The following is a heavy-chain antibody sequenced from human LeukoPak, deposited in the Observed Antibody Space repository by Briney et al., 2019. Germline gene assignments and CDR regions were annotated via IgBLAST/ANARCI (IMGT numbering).Heavy chain of an antibody. CDR2: INHSGST. D-gene: IGHD3-22*01. CDR1: GGSFSGYY. J-gene: IGHJ4*02. CDR3: ARGGVEVDDSSGYYYFDY. V-gene: IGHV4-34*01. Sequence: PSETLSLTCAVYGGSFSGYYWGWIRQPPGKGLEWIGEINHSGSTNYNPSLKSRVTISVDTSKNQFSLKLSSVTAADTAVYYCARGGVEVDDSSGYYYFDYWGQGTLVTVSS.